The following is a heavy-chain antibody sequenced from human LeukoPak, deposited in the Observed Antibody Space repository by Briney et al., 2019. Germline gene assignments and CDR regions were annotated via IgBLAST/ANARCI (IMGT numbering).Heavy chain of an antibody. CDR3: ARGGTAAGTGLDY. Sequence: ASVKVSCKSSGSSFINYYINWVRQAPGQGLEWMGWINPNSGGTNYAQKFQGRVTMTRDTSISTAYMELSRLRSDDTAVYYCARGGTAAGTGLDYWGQGTLVTVSS. J-gene: IGHJ4*02. D-gene: IGHD6-13*01. CDR1: GSSFINYY. V-gene: IGHV1-2*02. CDR2: INPNSGGT.